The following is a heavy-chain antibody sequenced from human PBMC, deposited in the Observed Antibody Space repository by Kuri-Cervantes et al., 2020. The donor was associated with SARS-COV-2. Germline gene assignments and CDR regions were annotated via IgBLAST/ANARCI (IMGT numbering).Heavy chain of an antibody. CDR3: ARGDFSYGSNHFDI. V-gene: IGHV4-61*01. D-gene: IGHD6-13*01. J-gene: IGHJ4*02. CDR2: MYYNVKT. CDR1: GGYVNRGSYY. Sequence: GSLRLSCSISGGYVNRGSYYWTWIRQAPGKGLEWIAYMYYNVKTTYNPSLKSRVTISADTSKSQSSLKLTSVTAADTAVYYCARGDFSYGSNHFDIWGQGILVTVSS.